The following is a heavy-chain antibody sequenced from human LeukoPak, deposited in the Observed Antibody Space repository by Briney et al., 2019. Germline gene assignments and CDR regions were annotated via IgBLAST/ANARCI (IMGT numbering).Heavy chain of an antibody. CDR2: ITWNSGSI. J-gene: IGHJ4*02. CDR1: GFTFDDYA. V-gene: IGHV3-9*01. Sequence: GRSLRLSCAASGFTFDDYAMHWVRQAPGKGLEWVSGITWNSGSIGYADSVKGRFTISRDNAKNSLHLQINSLRPEDTALYYCVKGSAYSSSWYVDWGQGTLVTISS. CDR3: VKGSAYSSSWYVD. D-gene: IGHD6-13*01.